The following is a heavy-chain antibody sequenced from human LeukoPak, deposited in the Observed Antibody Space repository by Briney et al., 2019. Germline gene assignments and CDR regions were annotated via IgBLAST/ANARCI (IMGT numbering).Heavy chain of an antibody. D-gene: IGHD6-19*01. CDR1: GFTFSSYW. CDR2: INSDGSST. J-gene: IGHJ4*02. CDR3: AKDHSSGWYGGLDY. V-gene: IGHV3-74*01. Sequence: GGSLRLSCAASGFTFSSYWMHWVRQAPGKGLVWVSRINSDGSSTSYADSVKGRFTISRDNAKNTLYLQMNSLRAEDTAVYYCAKDHSSGWYGGLDYWGQGTLVTVSP.